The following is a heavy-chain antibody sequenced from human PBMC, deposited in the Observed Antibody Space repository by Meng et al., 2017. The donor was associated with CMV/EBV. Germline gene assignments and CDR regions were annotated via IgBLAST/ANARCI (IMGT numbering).Heavy chain of an antibody. CDR1: GGTFSSYA. CDR2: IIPIFGTA. Sequence: SVKVSCKASGGTFSSYAISWVRQAPGQGREWMGGIIPIFGTANYAQKFQGRVTITTDESTSTAYMELSSLRSEDTAVYYCARHIDGYNPFSYYYYGMDVWGQGITVTVSS. J-gene: IGHJ6*02. D-gene: IGHD5-24*01. V-gene: IGHV1-69*05. CDR3: ARHIDGYNPFSYYYYGMDV.